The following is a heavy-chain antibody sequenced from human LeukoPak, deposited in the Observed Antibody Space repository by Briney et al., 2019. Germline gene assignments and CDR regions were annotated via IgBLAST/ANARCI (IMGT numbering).Heavy chain of an antibody. Sequence: PSETLSLTCTVSGGSISSGSYYWSWIRQPAGKGLEWIGRIYTSGSTNYNPSLKSRVTISVDTSKNQFSLKLSSVTAADTAVYYCARVKARPHAFDIWGQGTMVTVSS. D-gene: IGHD1-1*01. J-gene: IGHJ3*02. V-gene: IGHV4-61*02. CDR1: GGSISSGSYY. CDR3: ARVKARPHAFDI. CDR2: IYTSGST.